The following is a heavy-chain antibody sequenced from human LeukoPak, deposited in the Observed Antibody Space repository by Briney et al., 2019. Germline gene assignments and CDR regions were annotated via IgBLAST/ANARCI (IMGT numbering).Heavy chain of an antibody. CDR1: GYTFTTYA. Sequence: ASVKVSCTASGYTFTTYAISWVRQAPGQGLEWMGWINPNSGATGYAPQFQGRVALTRDTSITTAYLELSSLRSDDTAVYFCVRGAVAGTRGPLKDYWGQGTLVTVSS. J-gene: IGHJ4*02. D-gene: IGHD6-19*01. CDR3: VRGAVAGTRGPLKDY. CDR2: INPNSGAT. V-gene: IGHV1-8*01.